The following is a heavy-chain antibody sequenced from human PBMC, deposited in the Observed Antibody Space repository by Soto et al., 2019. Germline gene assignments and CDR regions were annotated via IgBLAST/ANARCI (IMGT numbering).Heavy chain of an antibody. CDR2: ISYDGSNK. V-gene: IGHV3-30*18. Sequence: PGGSLRLSCAASGFTFSSYGMHWVRQAPGKGLEWVAVISYDGSNKYYADSVKGRFTISRDNSKNTLYLQMNSLRAEDTAVYYCAKDHHYDFWSGYRLDYWGQGTLVTVSS. CDR1: GFTFSSYG. D-gene: IGHD3-3*01. J-gene: IGHJ4*02. CDR3: AKDHHYDFWSGYRLDY.